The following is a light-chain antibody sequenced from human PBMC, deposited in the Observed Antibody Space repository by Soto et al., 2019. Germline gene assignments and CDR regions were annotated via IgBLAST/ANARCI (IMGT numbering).Light chain of an antibody. CDR2: EVT. V-gene: IGLV2-23*02. CDR1: SRDVATYNL. CDR3: SSYAGTRTPVI. Sequence: QSALTQPASVSGSPGQSITISCTGTSRDVATYNLVSWYQQHPGKAPKLIIYEVTKRPSGVSNRFSASKSGNTASLTISGLQAEDEAHLYCSSYAGTRTPVIFGGGTKVTVL. J-gene: IGLJ2*01.